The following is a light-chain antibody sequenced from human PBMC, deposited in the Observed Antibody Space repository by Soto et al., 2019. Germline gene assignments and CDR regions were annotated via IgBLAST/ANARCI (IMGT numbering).Light chain of an antibody. CDR2: DAS. Sequence: AIQLTQSPSSLSASVGDRVTITCRASQGISSALAWYQQKPGETPKLLIYDASTLESGVPSRFSGSGSGTDFTLTISSLQPEDFATYYCQQFNGYPLLTFGGGTKVEIK. CDR1: QGISSA. J-gene: IGKJ4*01. CDR3: QQFNGYPLLT. V-gene: IGKV1-13*02.